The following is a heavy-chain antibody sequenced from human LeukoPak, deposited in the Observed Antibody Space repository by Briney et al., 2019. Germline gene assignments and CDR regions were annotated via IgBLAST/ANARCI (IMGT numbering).Heavy chain of an antibody. CDR2: IWYDGSNK. V-gene: IGHV3-33*01. CDR3: ARAYYYSSGRVFDY. D-gene: IGHD3-10*01. Sequence: GRSLRLSCAASGFTFSSYGMHWVRQAPGKGLEWVAVIWYDGSNKYYADSVKGRFTISRDNSKNTLYLQMNSLRAEDTAVYYCARAYYYSSGRVFDYWGQGTLVTVSS. CDR1: GFTFSSYG. J-gene: IGHJ4*02.